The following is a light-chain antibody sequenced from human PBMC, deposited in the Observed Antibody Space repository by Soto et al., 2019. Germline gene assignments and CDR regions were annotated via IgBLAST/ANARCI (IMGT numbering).Light chain of an antibody. CDR1: QSVSNNY. CDR3: QQYGGSPIT. V-gene: IGKV3-20*01. CDR2: GAS. J-gene: IGKJ5*01. Sequence: EIVLTQSPGTLSLSPGERATLSCRASQSVSNNYLAWYQQKPGQAPRLLIYGASNRATGIPDRFSGSGSGTDFTLTINRLEPEDFALYYCQQYGGSPITFGQGTRLEIK.